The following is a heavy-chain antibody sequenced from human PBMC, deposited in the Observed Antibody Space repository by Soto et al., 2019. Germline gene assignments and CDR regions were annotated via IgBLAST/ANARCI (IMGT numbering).Heavy chain of an antibody. CDR2: ISGSGDSA. V-gene: IGHV3-23*01. J-gene: IGHJ4*02. D-gene: IGHD6-19*01. CDR1: GFPFSHYA. Sequence: VQLLESGGGLVQPGGSLRLSCTASGFPFSHYAMNWVRQGPGTRLEWVADISGSGDSARYADSVRGRFTISRDNSRDTLYLQMNSLRVDDTAVYYCGKESRGSGWSVCNFWGQGALVTVSS. CDR3: GKESRGSGWSVCNF.